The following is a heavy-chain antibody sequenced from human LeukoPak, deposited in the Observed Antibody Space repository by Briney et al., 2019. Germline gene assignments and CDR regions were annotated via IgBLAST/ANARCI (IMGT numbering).Heavy chain of an antibody. Sequence: PGGSLRLSCAASGFTFSTHWMSWVRQAPGKGLEWVANIKQDGSEKYYVDSVKGRFTISRDNAENSLYLQMNSLRAEGTALYYCAKARGVWFQGAFDIWGQGTMVTVSS. CDR3: AKARGVWFQGAFDI. CDR2: IKQDGSEK. J-gene: IGHJ3*02. CDR1: GFTFSTHW. D-gene: IGHD2-8*01. V-gene: IGHV3-7*03.